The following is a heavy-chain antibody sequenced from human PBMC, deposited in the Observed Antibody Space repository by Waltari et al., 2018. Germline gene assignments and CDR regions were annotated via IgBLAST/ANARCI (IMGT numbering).Heavy chain of an antibody. V-gene: IGHV3-7*01. D-gene: IGHD2-2*01. J-gene: IGHJ6*02. CDR1: GFTFSSYW. CDR3: TQLPWGYYYYGMDV. CDR2: IKQDGSEK. Sequence: EVQLVESGGGLVQPGGSLRLSCSASGFTFSSYWMSWVRPAPGKGLEWGANIKQDGSEKYYVDSVKGRFTISRDNAKNSLYLQMNSLRAEDTAVYYCTQLPWGYYYYGMDVWGQGTTVTVSS.